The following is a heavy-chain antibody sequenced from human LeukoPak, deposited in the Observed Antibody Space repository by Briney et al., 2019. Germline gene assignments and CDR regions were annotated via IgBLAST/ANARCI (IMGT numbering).Heavy chain of an antibody. V-gene: IGHV3-21*01. CDR3: ARGKSNMITFGGVTIIFDY. J-gene: IGHJ4*02. CDR2: ISSSSSYL. D-gene: IGHD3-16*01. CDR1: GFTFSSYS. Sequence: GGCLRLSCAASGFTFSSYSMNWVRQAPGKGLEWVSSISSSSSYLYYADSVKGRFTISRDNAKNSLYLQMNSLRAEDTAVYYCARGKSNMITFGGVTIIFDYWGQGTLVTVSS.